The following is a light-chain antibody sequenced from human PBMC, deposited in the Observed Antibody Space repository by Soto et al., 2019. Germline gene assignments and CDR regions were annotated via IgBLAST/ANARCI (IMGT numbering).Light chain of an antibody. V-gene: IGKV3-15*01. CDR1: QNINTK. J-gene: IGKJ4*01. CDR3: QQYNNWPPLT. CDR2: GAS. Sequence: IVMTQSPVTLSVSPGDRATLSCRASQNINTKLAWYQQMPGQAPRLLIHGASTRATGIPARFSGSGSGTEFTLTISSLQSEDFAVYYCQQYNNWPPLTFGGGTKVDIK.